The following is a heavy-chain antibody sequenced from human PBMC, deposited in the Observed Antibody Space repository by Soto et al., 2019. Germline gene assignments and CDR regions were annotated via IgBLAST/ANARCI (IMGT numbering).Heavy chain of an antibody. J-gene: IGHJ3*02. D-gene: IGHD3-3*01. CDR3: AKVLISSGYSPPEGAFDI. CDR1: GFTFSSYA. Sequence: GGSLSLSCAASGFTFSSYAMSWVRQAPGKGLEWVSAISGSGGSTYYADSVKGRFTISRDNSKNTLYLQMNSLRAEDTAVYYCAKVLISSGYSPPEGAFDIWGQGTMVTVSS. CDR2: ISGSGGST. V-gene: IGHV3-23*01.